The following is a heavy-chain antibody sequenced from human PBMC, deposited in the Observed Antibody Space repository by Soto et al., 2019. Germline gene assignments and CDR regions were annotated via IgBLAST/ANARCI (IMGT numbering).Heavy chain of an antibody. CDR3: ARDSSAEEYSSSSAWFDP. D-gene: IGHD6-6*01. V-gene: IGHV1-46*01. Sequence: QVQLVQSGAEVKKPGASVKVSCKASGYTFTSYYMHWVRQAPGQGLEWMGIINPSGGSTSYAQKFQGRATMTRDTSTSTVHMALSSLRSEDTAVYYCARDSSAEEYSSSSAWFDPWGQGTLVTVSS. CDR2: INPSGGST. J-gene: IGHJ5*02. CDR1: GYTFTSYY.